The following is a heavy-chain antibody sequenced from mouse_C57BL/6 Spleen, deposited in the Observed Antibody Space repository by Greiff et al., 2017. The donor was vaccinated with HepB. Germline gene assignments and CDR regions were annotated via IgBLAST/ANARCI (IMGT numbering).Heavy chain of an antibody. D-gene: IGHD1-1*01. V-gene: IGHV1-55*01. CDR2: IYPGSGST. CDR3: ARGGITTVPFGYFDY. J-gene: IGHJ2*01. Sequence: QVQLQQPGAELVKPGASVKMSCKASGYTFTSYWITWVKQRPGQGLEWIGDIYPGSGSTNYNEKFKSKATLTVDTSSSTAYMQLSSLTSEDSAVYCCARGGITTVPFGYFDYWGQGTTLTVSS. CDR1: GYTFTSYW.